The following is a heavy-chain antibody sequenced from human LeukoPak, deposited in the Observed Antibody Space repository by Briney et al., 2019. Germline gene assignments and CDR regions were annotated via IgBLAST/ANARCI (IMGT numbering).Heavy chain of an antibody. CDR2: IWYDGSSK. J-gene: IGHJ4*02. CDR1: GFTFSSYA. D-gene: IGHD2-15*01. Sequence: PGRSLRLSCAASGFTFSSYAMHWVRQAPGKGLEWVAVIWYDGSSKYYGDSVKGRFTISRDNSENTLYLQMDSLRVEDTAVYYRAKPTRGSGGSFLIDYWGQGTLVTVSS. V-gene: IGHV3-33*06. CDR3: AKPTRGSGGSFLIDY.